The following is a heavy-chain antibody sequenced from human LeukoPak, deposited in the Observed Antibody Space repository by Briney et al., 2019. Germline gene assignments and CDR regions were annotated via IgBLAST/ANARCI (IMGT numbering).Heavy chain of an antibody. CDR3: ARANGGDNRFDP. CDR2: ISSSGSTI. CDR1: GFTFSSYE. D-gene: IGHD4-23*01. V-gene: IGHV3-48*03. Sequence: GGSLRLSCAASGFTFSSYEMNWARQAPGKGLEWVSYISSSGSTIYYADSVKGRFTISRDNAKKSLYLQMNSLRAEDTAVYYCARANGGDNRFDPWGQGTLVIVSS. J-gene: IGHJ5*02.